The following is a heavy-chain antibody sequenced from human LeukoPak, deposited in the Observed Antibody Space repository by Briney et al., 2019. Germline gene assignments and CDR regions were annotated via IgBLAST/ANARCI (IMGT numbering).Heavy chain of an antibody. D-gene: IGHD2-21*01. CDR3: ARKYSNWFDP. Sequence: SETLSLTCTVSGGSISSGGYYWSCIRQPPGKGLEWIGYIYHSGSTYYNPSLKSRVTISVDRSKNQFSLKLSSVTAADTAVYYCARKYSNWFDPWGQGTLVTVSS. V-gene: IGHV4-30-2*01. J-gene: IGHJ5*02. CDR1: GGSISSGGYY. CDR2: IYHSGST.